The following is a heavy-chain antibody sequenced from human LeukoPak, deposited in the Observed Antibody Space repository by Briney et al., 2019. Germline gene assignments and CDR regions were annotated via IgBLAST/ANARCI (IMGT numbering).Heavy chain of an antibody. Sequence: GGSLRLSCAASGFTFSSYEMNWVRQAPGKGLEWVSYISSSVSSDGYTIYYADSVKGRFTISRDNAKNSLYLQMNSLRAEDTAVYYCAREVERYSSDFWRQGTLVTVSS. CDR2: ISSSVSSDGYTI. J-gene: IGHJ4*02. CDR1: GFTFSSYE. CDR3: AREVERYSSDF. D-gene: IGHD2-21*01. V-gene: IGHV3-48*03.